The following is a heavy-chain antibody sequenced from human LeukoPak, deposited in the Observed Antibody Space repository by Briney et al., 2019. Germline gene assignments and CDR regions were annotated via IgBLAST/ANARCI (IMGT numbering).Heavy chain of an antibody. V-gene: IGHV3-9*01. CDR1: GFTFDDYA. D-gene: IGHD1-1*01. J-gene: IGHJ4*02. CDR3: AKERNGDFDY. Sequence: PGGSLRLSCAASGFTFDDYAMHWVRHAPGKGLEWVSGISWNSGSIGYADSVKGRFTISRDNAKNSLYLQMNSLRAEDTALYYCAKERNGDFDYWGQGTLVTVSS. CDR2: ISWNSGSI.